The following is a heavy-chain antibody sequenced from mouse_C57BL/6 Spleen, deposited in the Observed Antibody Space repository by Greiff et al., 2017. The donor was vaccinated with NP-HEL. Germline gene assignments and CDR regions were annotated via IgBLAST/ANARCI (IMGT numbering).Heavy chain of an antibody. CDR2: ISYDGSN. D-gene: IGHD1-1*02. J-gene: IGHJ1*03. CDR1: GYSITSGYY. Sequence: EVKLVESGPGLVKPSQSLSLTCSVTGYSITSGYYWNWIRQFPGNKLEWMGYISYDGSNNYNPSLKNRISITRDTSKNQFFLNLNSVTTEDTATYYCARDFGGYFDVWGTGTTVTVSS. CDR3: ARDFGGYFDV. V-gene: IGHV3-6*01.